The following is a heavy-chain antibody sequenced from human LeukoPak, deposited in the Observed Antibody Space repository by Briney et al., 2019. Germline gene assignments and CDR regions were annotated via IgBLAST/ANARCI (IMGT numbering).Heavy chain of an antibody. CDR2: IYTSGST. V-gene: IGHV4-4*07. D-gene: IGHD3-10*01. Sequence: SETLSLTCTVSGGSISSYYWSWIRQPAGKGLEWIGRIYTSGSTNYNPSLKSRVTMSVDTSKNQFSLKLSSVTAADTAVYYCARHSGSGSYYRRSLYFDYWGQGTLVTVSS. CDR1: GGSISSYY. CDR3: ARHSGSGSYYRRSLYFDY. J-gene: IGHJ4*02.